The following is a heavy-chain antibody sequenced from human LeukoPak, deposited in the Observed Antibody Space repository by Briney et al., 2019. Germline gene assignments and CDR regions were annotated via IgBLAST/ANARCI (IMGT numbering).Heavy chain of an antibody. J-gene: IGHJ4*02. D-gene: IGHD6-19*01. CDR2: INPSGGST. CDR1: GYTFTSYY. Sequence: GASVKVSCKASGYTFTSYYMHWVRQAPGQGLEWMGIINPSGGSTSYAQKIQGRVTMTRDTSTSTVYMELSSLRSEDTAVYHCARAEGWYHFLSDYWGQGTLVTVSS. CDR3: ARAEGWYHFLSDY. V-gene: IGHV1-46*01.